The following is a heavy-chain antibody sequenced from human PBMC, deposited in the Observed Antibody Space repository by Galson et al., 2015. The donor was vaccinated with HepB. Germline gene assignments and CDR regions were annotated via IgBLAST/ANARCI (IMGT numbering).Heavy chain of an antibody. D-gene: IGHD3-16*01. CDR3: ARDSQGDPFDY. CDR2: ISYDGNSK. V-gene: IGHV3-30*04. J-gene: IGHJ4*02. Sequence: SLRLSCAASQFTFGTYAMHWVRRAPGKGLEWVAVISYDGNSKSYAHSVEGRFTISRDNSKNKLYLQMNSLRAEDTALYYCARDSQGDPFDYWGQGTLVIVSS. CDR1: QFTFGTYA.